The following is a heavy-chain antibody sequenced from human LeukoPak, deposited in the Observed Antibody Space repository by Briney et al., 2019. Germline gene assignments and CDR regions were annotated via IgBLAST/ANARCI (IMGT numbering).Heavy chain of an antibody. CDR2: ISWNSGNI. V-gene: IGHV3-9*01. CDR1: GFTFDNYA. Sequence: GGSLRLSCAASGFTFDNYAMHWVRQAPGKGLEWVSTISWNSGNIGYADSVKGRFTISRDNSKNTLYLQMNSLRAEDTAVYYCAKDGYSGYGTSDYWGQGTLVTVSS. D-gene: IGHD5-12*01. J-gene: IGHJ4*02. CDR3: AKDGYSGYGTSDY.